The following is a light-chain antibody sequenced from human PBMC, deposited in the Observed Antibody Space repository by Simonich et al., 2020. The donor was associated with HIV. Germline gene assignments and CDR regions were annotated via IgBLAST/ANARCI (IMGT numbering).Light chain of an antibody. Sequence: DIVMTQSPLSLPVTPGEPASISCRSSQSLLSSTGYNYLYGYLQKPGQSPQLLIYLGSNRASGVPDRFSGSGSGTDFTLQISRVEAEDVGVYYCMQALQTPFTFGPGTKVDIK. V-gene: IGKV2-28*01. CDR3: MQALQTPFT. CDR1: QSLLSSTGYNY. CDR2: LGS. J-gene: IGKJ3*01.